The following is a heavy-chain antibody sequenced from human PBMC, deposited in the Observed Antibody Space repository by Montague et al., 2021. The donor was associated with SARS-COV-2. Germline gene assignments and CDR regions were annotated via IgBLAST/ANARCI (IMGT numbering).Heavy chain of an antibody. J-gene: IGHJ4*02. Sequence: SETLSLTCAVSGGSISSSNWWSWVRQPPGKGLEWIGEIYHSGSTDYNPSLKSRVTISVDKSKNQFSLKLSSVTAADTAVYYCARDATMVSHSYFDYWGQGTLVTVSP. CDR2: IYHSGST. CDR3: ARDATMVSHSYFDY. D-gene: IGHD4/OR15-4a*01. CDR1: GGSISSSNW. V-gene: IGHV4-4*02.